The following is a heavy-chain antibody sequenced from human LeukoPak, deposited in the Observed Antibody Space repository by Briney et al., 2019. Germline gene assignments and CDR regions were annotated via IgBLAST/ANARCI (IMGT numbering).Heavy chain of an antibody. D-gene: IGHD6-13*01. CDR1: GFTFSTYW. CDR3: VRAGAGLDY. V-gene: IGHV3-74*01. J-gene: IGHJ4*02. Sequence: GGSLRLSCAASGFTFSTYWMYWVRQAPGKGLVWVSRINGDGSSTSYADSVKGRFTISRGNDKNTLYLQMHSLRADDSAVYYCVRAGAGLDYWGQGTLVTVSS. CDR2: INGDGSST.